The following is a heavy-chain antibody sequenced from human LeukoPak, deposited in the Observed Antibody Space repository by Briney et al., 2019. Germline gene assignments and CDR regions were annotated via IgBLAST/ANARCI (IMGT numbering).Heavy chain of an antibody. V-gene: IGHV3-30*18. CDR3: AKSGQSVAGTTRYYYYYYYMDV. CDR2: ISYDGSNK. Sequence: GGSLRLSCAASGFTFSSYGMHWVRQAPGKGLEWVAVISYDGSNKYYADSVKGRFTISRDNSKNTLYLQVNSLRAEDTAVYYCAKSGQSVAGTTRYYYYYYYMDVWGKGTTVTVSS. J-gene: IGHJ6*03. CDR1: GFTFSSYG. D-gene: IGHD6-19*01.